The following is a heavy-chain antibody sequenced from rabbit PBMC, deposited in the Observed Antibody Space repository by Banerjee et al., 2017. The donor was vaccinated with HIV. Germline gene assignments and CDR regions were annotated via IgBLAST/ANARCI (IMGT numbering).Heavy chain of an antibody. CDR2: IYAGSSGSI. CDR1: GFSFSSGYH. V-gene: IGHV1S45*01. CDR3: ARKDISAWGIFDL. Sequence: QEQLEESGGDLVKPEGSLTLTCTVSGFSFSSGYHMCWVRQAPGKGLEWIACIYAGSSGSISYASWAKGRFTISKTSSTTVTLQMTSLTAADTATYFCARKDISAWGIFDLWGQGTLVTVS. J-gene: IGHJ4*01. D-gene: IGHD4-1*01.